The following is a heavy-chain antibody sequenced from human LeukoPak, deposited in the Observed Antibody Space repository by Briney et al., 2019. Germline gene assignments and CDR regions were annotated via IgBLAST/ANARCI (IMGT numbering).Heavy chain of an antibody. D-gene: IGHD3-3*01. CDR3: ARGQELRLLEWLSPGAFDI. Sequence: SVKVSCKASGGTFSSYTISWVRQAPGQGLEWMGRIIPILGIANYAQKFQGRVTITADKSTSTAYMELSSLRSEDTAVYYCARGQELRLLEWLSPGAFDIWGQGTMVTVSS. V-gene: IGHV1-69*02. CDR2: IIPILGIA. CDR1: GGTFSSYT. J-gene: IGHJ3*02.